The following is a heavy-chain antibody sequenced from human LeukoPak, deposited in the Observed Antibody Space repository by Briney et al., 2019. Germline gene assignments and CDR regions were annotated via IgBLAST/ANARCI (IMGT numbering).Heavy chain of an antibody. CDR2: ISGSGDST. Sequence: GGSLRLSCAASGFTFSSYAVTWVRQAPGKGLEWVSAISGSGDSTYYADSVKGLFTISRDNSKNTLYLQMNRLRAEDTAVYYCAKDPYSSGPYNWFDPWGKGTLVTVSS. CDR1: GFTFSSYA. J-gene: IGHJ5*02. D-gene: IGHD6-19*01. V-gene: IGHV3-23*01. CDR3: AKDPYSSGPYNWFDP.